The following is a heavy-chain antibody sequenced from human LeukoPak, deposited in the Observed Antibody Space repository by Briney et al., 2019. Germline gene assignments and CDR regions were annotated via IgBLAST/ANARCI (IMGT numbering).Heavy chain of an antibody. CDR1: GGSISSYY. CDR3: ARRSGGSWYAFDI. V-gene: IGHV4-59*01. J-gene: IGHJ3*02. CDR2: IYYSGST. D-gene: IGHD2-15*01. Sequence: SETLSLNCTVSGGSISSYYWSWIRQPPGKGLEWIGYIYYSGSTNYNPSLKSRVTISVDTSKNQFSLKLSSVTAADTAVYYCARRSGGSWYAFDIWGQGTMVTVS.